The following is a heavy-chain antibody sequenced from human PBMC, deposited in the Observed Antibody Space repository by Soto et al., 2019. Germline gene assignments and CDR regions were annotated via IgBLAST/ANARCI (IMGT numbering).Heavy chain of an antibody. CDR1: GFTFSSYS. CDR3: ARDHYGAVAGTSFDY. Sequence: EVQLVESGGGLVKPGGSLRLSCAASGFTFSSYSMNWVRQAPGKGLEWVSSITSGSYIYYAASVKGRFAISRDNAENSLYLRMNSLRPEDTAVYYCARDHYGAVAGTSFDYWGQGTLVTVSS. J-gene: IGHJ4*02. CDR2: ITSGSYI. V-gene: IGHV3-21*01. D-gene: IGHD6-19*01.